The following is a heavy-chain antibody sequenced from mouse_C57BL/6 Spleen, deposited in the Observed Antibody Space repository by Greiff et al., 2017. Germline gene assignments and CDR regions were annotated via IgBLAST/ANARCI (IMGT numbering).Heavy chain of an antibody. CDR3: ARRGDYLDY. V-gene: IGHV1-52*01. CDR1: GYTFTSYW. CDR2: IDPSDSET. Sequence: QVQLQQPGAELVRPGSSVKLSCKASGYTFTSYWMHWVKQRPIQGLEWIGNIDPSDSETHYNQKFKDKATLTVDKSSSTAYMQLSNLTSEDSAVYYCARRGDYLDYWGQGTTLTVSS. J-gene: IGHJ2*01.